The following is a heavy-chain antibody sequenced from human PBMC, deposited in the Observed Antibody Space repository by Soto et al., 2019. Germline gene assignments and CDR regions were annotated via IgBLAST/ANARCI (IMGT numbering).Heavy chain of an antibody. CDR1: VYSFTSYW. J-gene: IGHJ6*02. V-gene: IGHV5-10-1*01. Sequence: PGESLKISCKGSVYSFTSYWISWVRQMPGKGLEWMGRIDPSDSYTNYSPSFQGHVTISADKSISTAYLQWSSLKASDTAMYYCARPMEQLVTYGMDVWGQGTTVTVSS. CDR3: ARPMEQLVTYGMDV. D-gene: IGHD6-6*01. CDR2: IDPSDSYT.